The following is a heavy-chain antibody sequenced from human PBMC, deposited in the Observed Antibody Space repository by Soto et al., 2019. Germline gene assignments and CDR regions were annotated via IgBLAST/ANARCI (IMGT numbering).Heavy chain of an antibody. V-gene: IGHV3-48*02. Sequence: GGSLRLSCAASGFTFNTYTMNWVRQTPGKGLEWISYIDVAKDIISYAESVKGRFTISTDNAKNSLHLQMNSLRDEDTAIYFCARDRDYAFDYWGQGTLVTVSS. CDR3: ARDRDYAFDY. CDR2: IDVAKDII. CDR1: GFTFNTYT. D-gene: IGHD4-17*01. J-gene: IGHJ4*02.